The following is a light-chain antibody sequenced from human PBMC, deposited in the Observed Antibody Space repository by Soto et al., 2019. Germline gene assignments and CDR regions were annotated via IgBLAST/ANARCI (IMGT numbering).Light chain of an antibody. J-gene: IGKJ2*01. CDR3: QQFDTSPYT. CDR1: QSVSSSR. V-gene: IGKV3-20*01. CDR2: GAS. Sequence: EIVLTQSPGTLSLSPGERATLSCRASQSVSSSRLAWYRQKPGQAPRLLIYGASSRAPGIPDRFSGSGSGTDFTLTINRLGPEDSAVYYCQQFDTSPYTFGQGTKLEIK.